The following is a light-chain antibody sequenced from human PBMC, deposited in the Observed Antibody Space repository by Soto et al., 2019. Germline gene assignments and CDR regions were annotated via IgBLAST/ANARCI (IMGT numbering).Light chain of an antibody. CDR2: SAS. CDR3: QQTHSVPGYT. CDR1: QSVSNH. J-gene: IGKJ2*01. Sequence: DIPMTQSPSALSASVGARVIITGRASQSVSNHVNWNKHKPGKATEALIDSASILHRGGPSRFSGTGSGTDFSLTITSLQHEDFATYYGQQTHSVPGYTFRQGP. V-gene: IGKV1-39*01.